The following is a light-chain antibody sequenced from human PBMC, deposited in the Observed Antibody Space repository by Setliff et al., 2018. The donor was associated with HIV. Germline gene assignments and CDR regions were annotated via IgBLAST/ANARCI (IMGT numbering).Light chain of an antibody. CDR2: EVS. V-gene: IGLV2-18*02. J-gene: IGLJ1*01. CDR3: SSRTXSSTPYV. CDR1: SSXXGSSNR. Sequence: QSVLTQPPSVSGSPGQSVTISCTGTSSXXGSSNRVSWYQQPPGTVPRLMIYEVSSRPSGVPDRFSGSKPGTPASLXXSGLQAEDXAASYFSSRTXSSTPYVFGTGTKVTVL.